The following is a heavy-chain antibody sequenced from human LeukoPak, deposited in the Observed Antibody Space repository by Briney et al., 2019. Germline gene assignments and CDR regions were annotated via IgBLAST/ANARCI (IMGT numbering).Heavy chain of an antibody. CDR1: GYTFTSYD. CDR2: INPNSGGT. J-gene: IGHJ4*02. Sequence: GASVKVSCKASGYTFTSYDINWVRQATGQGLEWMGRINPNSGGTNYAQKFQGRVTMTRDTSISTAYMELSRLRSDDTAVYYCARDQRVGATTYWGQGTLVTVSS. D-gene: IGHD1-26*01. CDR3: ARDQRVGATTY. V-gene: IGHV1-2*06.